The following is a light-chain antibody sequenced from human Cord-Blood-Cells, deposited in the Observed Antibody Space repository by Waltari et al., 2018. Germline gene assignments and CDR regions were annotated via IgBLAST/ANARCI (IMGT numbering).Light chain of an antibody. V-gene: IGLV2-23*01. CDR1: SSDVGSYNL. CDR2: EGS. J-gene: IGLJ3*02. CDR3: CSYAGSSTWV. Sequence: QSALTQPASVSGSPGQSITISCTGTSSDVGSYNLVSWYQQHPGKAPKLMIYEGSKRPSGVSNPFSGSNSGNTASLTISGLQAEDEADYYCCSYAGSSTWVFGGGTKLTVL.